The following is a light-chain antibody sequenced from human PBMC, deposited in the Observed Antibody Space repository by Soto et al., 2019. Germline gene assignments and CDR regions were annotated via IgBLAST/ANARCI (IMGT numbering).Light chain of an antibody. CDR1: SSDIGGYNY. V-gene: IGLV2-14*01. CDR3: SSYTDSSTA. J-gene: IGLJ3*02. CDR2: EVS. Sequence: QSALTQPASVSGSPGQSVTISCTGTSSDIGGYNYVSWYQQHPGKAPKLMISEVSNRPSGVSNRFSGSKSGNTASLTISGLQTEDEADYYCSSYTDSSTAFGGGTKLTVL.